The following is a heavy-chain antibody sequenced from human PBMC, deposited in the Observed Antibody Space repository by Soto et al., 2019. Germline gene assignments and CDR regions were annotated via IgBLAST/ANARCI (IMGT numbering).Heavy chain of an antibody. CDR2: IIPIFGTA. J-gene: IGHJ6*02. D-gene: IGHD2-2*01. CDR3: ARSVSFRYQLLKRGMDV. CDR1: GGTFSSYA. V-gene: IGHV1-69*01. Sequence: QVQLVQSGAEVKKPGSSVKVSCKASGGTFSSYAISWVRQAPGQVLEWMGGIIPIFGTANYAQKFQGRVTIIADESTSTAYMELSSLRSEETAVYYCARSVSFRYQLLKRGMDVWGQGTTVTVSS.